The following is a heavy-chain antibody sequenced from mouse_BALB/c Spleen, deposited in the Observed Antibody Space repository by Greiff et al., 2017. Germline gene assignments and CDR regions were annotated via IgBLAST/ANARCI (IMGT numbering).Heavy chain of an antibody. J-gene: IGHJ4*01. Sequence: EVQRVESGGGLVKPGGSLKLSCAASGFTFSSYTMSWVRQTPEKRLEWVATISSGGSYTYYPDSVKGRFTISRDNAKNTLYLQMSSLKSEDTAMYYCTTYYRYEYYAMDYWGQGTSVTVSS. CDR2: ISSGGSYT. D-gene: IGHD2-14*01. V-gene: IGHV5-6-4*01. CDR1: GFTFSSYT. CDR3: TTYYRYEYYAMDY.